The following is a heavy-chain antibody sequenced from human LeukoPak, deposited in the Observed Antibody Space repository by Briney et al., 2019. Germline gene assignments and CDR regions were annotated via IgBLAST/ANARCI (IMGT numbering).Heavy chain of an antibody. Sequence: SQTLSLTCTVSGGSISSGDYYWSWIRQPPGKGLEWIGYIYYSGSTYYNPSLKSRVTISVDTSKNQFSLKLSPVTAADTAVYYCAREDIVLGMDVWGQGTTVTVSS. V-gene: IGHV4-30-4*01. CDR3: AREDIVLGMDV. CDR2: IYYSGST. CDR1: GGSISSGDYY. J-gene: IGHJ6*02. D-gene: IGHD2-8*02.